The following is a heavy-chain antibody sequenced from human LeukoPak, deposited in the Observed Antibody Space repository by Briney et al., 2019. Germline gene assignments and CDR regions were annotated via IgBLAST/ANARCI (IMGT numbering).Heavy chain of an antibody. CDR1: GGSISSSSYY. J-gene: IGHJ3*02. V-gene: IGHV4-39*01. CDR3: ARRRQDAFDI. CDR2: IYYSGST. Sequence: PSATLSLTCTVSGGSISSSSYYWGWIRQPPGKGLEWIGSIYYSGSTYYNPSLKSRVTISVDTSKNQFSLKLSSVTAADTAVYYCARRRQDAFDIWGQGTMVTVSS.